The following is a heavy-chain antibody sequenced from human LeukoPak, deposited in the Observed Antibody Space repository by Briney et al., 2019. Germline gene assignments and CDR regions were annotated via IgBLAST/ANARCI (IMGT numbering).Heavy chain of an antibody. CDR3: AKNMGYGDYWYFDL. Sequence: GASVKVSCKASGYTFIYYYIHWVRQAPGEGLEWMGWINPDSGGTNYAQKFQGSVTMTRDTSISTAYMELTRLNSDDTAVYYCAKNMGYGDYWYFDLWGRGTLVTVSS. V-gene: IGHV1-2*02. CDR2: INPDSGGT. J-gene: IGHJ2*01. D-gene: IGHD4-17*01. CDR1: GYTFIYYY.